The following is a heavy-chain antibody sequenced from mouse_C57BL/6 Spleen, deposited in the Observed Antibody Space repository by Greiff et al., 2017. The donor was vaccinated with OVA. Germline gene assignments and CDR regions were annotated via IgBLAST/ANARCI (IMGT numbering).Heavy chain of an antibody. V-gene: IGHV2-6-1*01. CDR2: IWSDGST. CDR3: ARHGSRNYAMDY. CDR1: GFSLTSYG. D-gene: IGHD1-1*01. J-gene: IGHJ4*01. Sequence: VKLMESGPGLVAPSQSLSITCTVSGFSLTSYGVHWVRQPPGKGLEWLVVIWSDGSTTYNSALKSRLSISKDNSKSQVFLKMNSLQTDDTAMYYCARHGSRNYAMDYWGQGTSVTVSS.